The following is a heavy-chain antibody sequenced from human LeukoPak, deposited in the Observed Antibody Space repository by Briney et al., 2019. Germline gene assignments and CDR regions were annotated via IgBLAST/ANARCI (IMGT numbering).Heavy chain of an antibody. CDR2: ISWNSGSI. CDR1: GFTFDDYA. V-gene: IGHV3-9*01. Sequence: GRSLRLSCAASGFTFDDYAMHWVRQAPGKSLEWVSGISWNSGSIGYADSVKGRFTISRDNAKNSLYLQMNSLRAEDTALYYCAKGSGYDSSGYHDYWGQGTLVTVSS. J-gene: IGHJ4*02. D-gene: IGHD3-22*01. CDR3: AKGSGYDSSGYHDY.